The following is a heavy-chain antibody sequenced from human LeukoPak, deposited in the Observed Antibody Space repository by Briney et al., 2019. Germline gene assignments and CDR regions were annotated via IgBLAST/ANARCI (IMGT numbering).Heavy chain of an antibody. V-gene: IGHV3-11*01. J-gene: IGHJ6*02. CDR3: ARVGLGLPVDCSSTSCSVGYYGMDV. CDR1: GFTFSDYY. Sequence: GGSLRLSCAASGFTFSDYYMSWIRQAPGKGLEWVSYISSSGSTIYYADSVKVRFTSSRDNAKNSLYLQMNSLRAEDTAVYYCARVGLGLPVDCSSTSCSVGYYGMDVWGQGTTVTVSS. D-gene: IGHD2-2*01. CDR2: ISSSGSTI.